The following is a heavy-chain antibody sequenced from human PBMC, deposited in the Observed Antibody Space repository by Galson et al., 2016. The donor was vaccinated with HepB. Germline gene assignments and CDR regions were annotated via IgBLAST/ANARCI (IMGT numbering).Heavy chain of an antibody. J-gene: IGHJ4*02. V-gene: IGHV3-49*03. Sequence: SCAGSGFRFSDYSMSWFRQAPGKGLEWIGFIRNEAHGGTTQYAASVKGRFSISRDDSKSIAYLQMNSLKTEDTAVYYCGRGGVTVFGVILFGFFDRWGQGALVTVSS. D-gene: IGHD3-3*01. CDR1: GFRFSDYS. CDR3: GRGGVTVFGVILFGFFDR. CDR2: IRNEAHGGTT.